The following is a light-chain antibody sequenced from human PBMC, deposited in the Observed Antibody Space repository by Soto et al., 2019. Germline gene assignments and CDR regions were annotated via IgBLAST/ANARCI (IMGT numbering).Light chain of an antibody. V-gene: IGKV1-5*01. CDR3: QQYNSYSAT. CDR1: QSISSW. J-gene: IGKJ1*01. CDR2: DAS. Sequence: DIQMTQSPSTLSASVGDRVTITCRASQSISSWLAWYQQKPGKAPKLLIYDASSLESGVPSRFSGSGSGTEFTLTISSLQPDDFATYYCQQYNSYSATFGQGTKVDI.